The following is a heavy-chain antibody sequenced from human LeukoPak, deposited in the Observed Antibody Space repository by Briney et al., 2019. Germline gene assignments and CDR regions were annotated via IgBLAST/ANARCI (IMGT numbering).Heavy chain of an antibody. CDR3: ARDRLRKASTPRY. V-gene: IGHV1-18*01. CDR2: ISPDNGNT. D-gene: IGHD1-14*01. Sequence: ASVKVSCKASGYTFTDYALTWVRQAPGQGLEWMGWISPDNGNTNYAQKFQGRVSMTTDTSTDTAYMELRSLNSDDTAVYYCARDRLRKASTPRYWGQGTLVTVSS. CDR1: GYTFTDYA. J-gene: IGHJ4*02.